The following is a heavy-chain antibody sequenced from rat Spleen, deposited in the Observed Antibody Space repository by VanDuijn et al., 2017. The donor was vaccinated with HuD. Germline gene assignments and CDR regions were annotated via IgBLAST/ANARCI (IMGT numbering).Heavy chain of an antibody. CDR1: GFTFSDYN. Sequence: EVRLVESGGGLVRPGRSLKLSCAASGFTFSDYNLAWVRQAPKKGLEWVASISTGGGNTYYRDSVKGRFTISRDNAKNTLYLQMDSLRSEDTATYYCAKGAYWGYWGQGTLVTVSS. CDR2: ISTGGGNT. J-gene: IGHJ3*01. D-gene: IGHD4-6*01. CDR3: AKGAYWGY. V-gene: IGHV5-25*01.